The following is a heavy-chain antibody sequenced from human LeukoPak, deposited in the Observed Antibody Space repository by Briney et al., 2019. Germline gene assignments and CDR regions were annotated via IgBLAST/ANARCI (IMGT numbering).Heavy chain of an antibody. CDR1: GYTFTGYY. Sequence: ASVKVSCKASGYTFTGYYMHWVRQAPGQGLEWMGWISPNSGGTKYAQKFQGRVTMTRDTSTSTVYMELSSLRSEDTAVYYCAREIGPRQLHLWGSAFDYWGLGTLVTVSS. V-gene: IGHV1-2*02. CDR3: AREIGPRQLHLWGSAFDY. CDR2: ISPNSGGT. D-gene: IGHD5-18*01. J-gene: IGHJ4*02.